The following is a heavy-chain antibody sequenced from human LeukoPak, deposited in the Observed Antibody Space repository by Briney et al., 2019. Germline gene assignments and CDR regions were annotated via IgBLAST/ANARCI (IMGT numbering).Heavy chain of an antibody. CDR3: ARRIFGVVANYFDY. V-gene: IGHV4-38-2*01. Sequence: SSETLSLSCAVSGYSISSGYYWGWIRQPPGKGLERIGSIYHSGSTYYNPSLKSRVTISVDTSKNQFSLKLSSVTAADTAVYYCARRIFGVVANYFDYWGQGTLVTVSS. D-gene: IGHD3-3*02. CDR1: GYSISSGYY. J-gene: IGHJ4*02. CDR2: IYHSGST.